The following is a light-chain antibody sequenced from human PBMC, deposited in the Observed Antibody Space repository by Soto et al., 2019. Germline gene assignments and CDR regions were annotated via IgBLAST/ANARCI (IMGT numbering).Light chain of an antibody. J-gene: IGKJ1*01. CDR2: GAS. Sequence: EITLTQSPATVSLSPGERATLSCRASQSVSSSYLAWYQQKPGQAPRLLIYGASSRATGIPDRFSGSGSGTDFTLTISRLEPEDFAVYYCQQYGSSPRTFGQGTKVDIK. CDR3: QQYGSSPRT. CDR1: QSVSSSY. V-gene: IGKV3-20*01.